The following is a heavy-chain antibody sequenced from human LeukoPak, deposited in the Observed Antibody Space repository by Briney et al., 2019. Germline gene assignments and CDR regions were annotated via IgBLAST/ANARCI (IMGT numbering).Heavy chain of an antibody. CDR1: GFTFSSYS. CDR3: ARAEVWYDSSLDY. J-gene: IGHJ4*02. Sequence: GGSLRLSCAASGFTFSSYSMNWVRQAPGKGLEWVSSISSSSSYIYYADSVKGRFTISRDNAKNSLYLQMNSLRAEDTAVYYCARAEVWYDSSLDYWGQGTLVTVPS. CDR2: ISSSSSYI. V-gene: IGHV3-21*01. D-gene: IGHD3-22*01.